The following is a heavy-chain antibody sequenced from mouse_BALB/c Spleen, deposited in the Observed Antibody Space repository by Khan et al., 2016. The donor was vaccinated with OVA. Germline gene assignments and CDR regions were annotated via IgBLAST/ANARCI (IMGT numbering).Heavy chain of an antibody. D-gene: IGHD1-1*01. CDR3: ARGDYFGSSSCAY. CDR2: INPYNDGT. Sequence: VQLKQSGPELVKPGASVKMSCKASGYTFTSYVMHWVKQKPGQGLEWIGYINPYNDGTKYNEKFKGKATLTSDKSSSTAYMELSSLNSEDSAVNVRARGDYFGSSSCAYWGQGTLVTVSA. V-gene: IGHV1S136*01. J-gene: IGHJ3*01. CDR1: GYTFTSYV.